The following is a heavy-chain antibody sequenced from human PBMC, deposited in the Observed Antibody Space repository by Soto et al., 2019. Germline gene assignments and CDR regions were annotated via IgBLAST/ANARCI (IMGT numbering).Heavy chain of an antibody. CDR1: GFTFDDYT. D-gene: IGHD2-2*02. J-gene: IGHJ4*02. V-gene: IGHV3-43*01. CDR2: ISWDGGST. Sequence: HPGGSLRLSCAASGFTFDDYTMHWVRQAPGKGLEWVSLISWDGGSTYYADSVKGRFTISRDNSKNSLYLQMNSLRTEDTALYYCAKDILTPGYCSSTSCYTGGFDYWGREPWSPSPQ. CDR3: AKDILTPGYCSSTSCYTGGFDY.